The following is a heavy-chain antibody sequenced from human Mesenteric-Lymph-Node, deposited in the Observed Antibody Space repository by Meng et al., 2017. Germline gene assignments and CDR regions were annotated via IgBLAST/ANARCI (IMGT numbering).Heavy chain of an antibody. CDR2: IKSKTDGGTT. J-gene: IGHJ6*02. D-gene: IGHD2-2*01. V-gene: IGHV3-15*01. CDR1: GFTFSNAW. Sequence: GESLKIPCAASGFTFSNAWMSWVRQAPGKGLEWVGRIKSKTDGGTTDYAAPVKGRFTISRNDSKNTLYLQMNSLKTEDTAVYYCTTEGRSSTRYYYYYGMDVWGQETTVTVSS. CDR3: TTEGRSSTRYYYYYGMDV.